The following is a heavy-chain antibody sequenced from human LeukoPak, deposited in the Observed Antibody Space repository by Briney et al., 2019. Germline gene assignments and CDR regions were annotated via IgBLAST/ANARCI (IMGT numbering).Heavy chain of an antibody. Sequence: GGSLRLSCAASGFTFSSYGMHWVRQAPGKGLEWVAIIWNDGRNKYYADSVKGRFTISRDNSKNTLYLQMNSLRVEDTAVYYCAKVRYNWNDAVDYWGQGTLVTVSS. CDR3: AKVRYNWNDAVDY. CDR1: GFTFSSYG. V-gene: IGHV3-33*06. D-gene: IGHD1-1*01. J-gene: IGHJ4*02. CDR2: IWNDGRNK.